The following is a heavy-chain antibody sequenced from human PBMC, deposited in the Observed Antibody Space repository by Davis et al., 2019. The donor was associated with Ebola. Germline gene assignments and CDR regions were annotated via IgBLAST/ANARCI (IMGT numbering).Heavy chain of an antibody. CDR3: TTTTVTTDY. CDR2: IRSKANSYAT. D-gene: IGHD4-17*01. V-gene: IGHV3-73*01. CDR1: GFTFSGSG. Sequence: GESLKISCAASGFTFSGSGMHWVRQASGKGLEWVGRIRSKANSYATAYAASVKGRFTISRDDSKNTAYLKTEDTAVYYCTTTTVTTDYWGLGTLVTVSS. J-gene: IGHJ4*02.